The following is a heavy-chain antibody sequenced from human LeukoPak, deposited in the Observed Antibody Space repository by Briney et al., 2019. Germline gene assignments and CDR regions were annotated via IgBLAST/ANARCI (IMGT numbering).Heavy chain of an antibody. D-gene: IGHD3-10*02. V-gene: IGHV3-7*01. J-gene: IGHJ6*04. CDR3: AELGITMIGGA. CDR2: IKRGGSEK. Sequence: GGSLRLSCAASGFTFSSYWMSWVRQAPGKGLEWVANIKRGGSEKYYVDSVKGRFTISRDNAKNSLYLQMNSLRAEDTAVYYCAELGITMIGGAWGKGTTVTISS. CDR1: GFTFSSYW.